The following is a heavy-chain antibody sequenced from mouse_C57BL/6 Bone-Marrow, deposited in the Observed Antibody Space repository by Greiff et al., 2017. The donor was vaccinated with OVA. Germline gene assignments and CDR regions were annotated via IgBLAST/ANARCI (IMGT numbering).Heavy chain of an antibody. Sequence: EVQVVESGAELVRPGASVKLSCTASGFNIKDDYMHWVKQRPEQGLEWIGWIDPENGDTEYASKFQGKATITADTSSNTAYLQLSSLTSEDTAVYYCTTSYYGYDGAYWGQGTLVTVSA. CDR2: IDPENGDT. J-gene: IGHJ3*01. CDR3: TTSYYGYDGAY. D-gene: IGHD2-9*01. V-gene: IGHV14-4*01. CDR1: GFNIKDDY.